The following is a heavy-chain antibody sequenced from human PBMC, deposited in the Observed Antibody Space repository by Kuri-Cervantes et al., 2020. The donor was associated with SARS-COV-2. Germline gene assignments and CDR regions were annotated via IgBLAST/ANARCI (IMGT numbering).Heavy chain of an antibody. Sequence: GESLKISCKASGYTFTSYGISWVRQAPGQGLEWMGWISAYNGNTNYAQKLQGRVTMTTDTSTSTAYMELRSLRSDDTAVYYCARDPREYYYDSSGTIRTEESYFDYWGQGTLVTVSS. CDR2: ISAYNGNT. V-gene: IGHV1-18*01. J-gene: IGHJ4*02. CDR3: ARDPREYYYDSSGTIRTEESYFDY. CDR1: GYTFTSYG. D-gene: IGHD3-22*01.